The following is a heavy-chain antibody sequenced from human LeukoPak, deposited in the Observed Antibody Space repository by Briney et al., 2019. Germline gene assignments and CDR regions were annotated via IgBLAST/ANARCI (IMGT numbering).Heavy chain of an antibody. CDR2: INPNSGDT. Sequence: ASVKVSCKASGYTFTDYYIHWVRQAPGQGLEWMGWINPNSGDTNYAQKFQGRVTMTRDTSISTAYMELSRLRSDDTAVYYCAAFEYSSSPGWYYYYYMDVWGKGTTVTVSS. CDR1: GYTFTDYY. V-gene: IGHV1-2*02. CDR3: AAFEYSSSPGWYYYYYMDV. D-gene: IGHD6-6*01. J-gene: IGHJ6*03.